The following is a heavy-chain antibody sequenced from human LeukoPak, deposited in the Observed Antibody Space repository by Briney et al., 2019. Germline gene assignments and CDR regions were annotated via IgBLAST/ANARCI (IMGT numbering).Heavy chain of an antibody. CDR1: RGSISSGGHY. Sequence: PSETLSLTCNVSRGSISSGGHYWSWIRQRPGKGLEWMGYTYFTGSTYYNPSLQSRLIISADTSMTKFSLRLRSVTAADTAVYYCARVSFTYGPLDSWGPGILVTVSS. V-gene: IGHV4-31*03. CDR2: TYFTGST. CDR3: ARVSFTYGPLDS. J-gene: IGHJ4*02. D-gene: IGHD4-17*01.